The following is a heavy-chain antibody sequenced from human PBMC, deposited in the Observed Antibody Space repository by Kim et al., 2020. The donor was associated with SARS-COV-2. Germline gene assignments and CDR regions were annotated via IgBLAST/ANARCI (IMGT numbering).Heavy chain of an antibody. Sequence: ASVKVSCKASGYTFTSYDINWVRQATGQGLEWMGWMNPNSGNTGYAQKFQGRVTMTRNTSISTAYMELSSLRSEDTAVYYCARGLGSSSWYIYYYYYYMDVLGQGNTVTVSS. CDR2: MNPNSGNT. J-gene: IGHJ6*03. D-gene: IGHD6-13*01. CDR3: ARGLGSSSWYIYYYYYYMDV. V-gene: IGHV1-8*01. CDR1: GYTFTSYD.